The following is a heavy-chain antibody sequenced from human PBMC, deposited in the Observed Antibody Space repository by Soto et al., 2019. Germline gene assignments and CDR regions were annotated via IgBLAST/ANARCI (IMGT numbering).Heavy chain of an antibody. J-gene: IGHJ4*02. CDR3: ARVSGWYYFDY. CDR1: GYTFTSYA. D-gene: IGHD6-19*01. CDR2: INAGNGNT. Sequence: QVQLVQSGAEVKKPGASVKVSCKASGYTFTSYAMHWVRQAPGQRLEGMGWINAGNGNTTYSQKFQGRVTITRDTSASTAYMELSSLRSEDTAVYYCARVSGWYYFDYWGQGTLVTVSS. V-gene: IGHV1-3*01.